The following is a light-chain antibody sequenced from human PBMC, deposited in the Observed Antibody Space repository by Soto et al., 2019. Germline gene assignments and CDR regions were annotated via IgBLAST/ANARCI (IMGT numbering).Light chain of an antibody. Sequence: QSVLTQPASVSGSPGQSITISCSGTTSDVGAFTYVSWYQQHPGKAPKLMLFDVTNRPSGVSNRFSGSKSGNTASLTISGLQPEDEADYYCISYTSTSSVIFGRGTKLTVL. CDR3: ISYTSTSSVI. J-gene: IGLJ2*01. CDR1: TSDVGAFTY. V-gene: IGLV2-14*03. CDR2: DVT.